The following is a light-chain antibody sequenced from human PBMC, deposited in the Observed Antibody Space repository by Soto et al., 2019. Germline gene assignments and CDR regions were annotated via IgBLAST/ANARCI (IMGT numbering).Light chain of an antibody. CDR2: DSS. CDR3: RQRSNWHSIA. J-gene: IGKJ5*01. Sequence: EIMLRQSPSALSLSPGERATLSCRASQSVSNFLAWYQQKPVKAPRLLINDSSTSYTGMPARFSGSGSGTTVTPTTSSLVPEDYAVSYCRQRSNWHSIAFGQGTRLEIK. V-gene: IGKV3-11*01. CDR1: QSVSNF.